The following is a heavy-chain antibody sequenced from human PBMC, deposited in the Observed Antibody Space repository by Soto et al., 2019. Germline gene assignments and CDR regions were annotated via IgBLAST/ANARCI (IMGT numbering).Heavy chain of an antibody. V-gene: IGHV3-23*01. CDR2: ISGSGGTT. D-gene: IGHD6-25*01. J-gene: IGHJ4*02. CDR3: AKFVVETGGSSGWPGYFDC. CDR1: GFTFSSYA. Sequence: EVHLLESGGGLVQPGGSLRLSCAASGFTFSSYAMSWVSQAPGKGLEWVSAISGSGGTTYYADSVKGRFTISRDNSKNTLYLQMNSRRAEDTAVYYCAKFVVETGGSSGWPGYFDCWGQGDLVTVSS.